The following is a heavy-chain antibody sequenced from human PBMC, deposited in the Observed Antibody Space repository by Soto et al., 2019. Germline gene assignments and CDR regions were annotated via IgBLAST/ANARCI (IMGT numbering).Heavy chain of an antibody. Sequence: TGGSLRLSCAASGFTFSSYGMHWVRQAPGKGLEWVAIIWSDGSQKDYGDAVKGRFTISRDNTKNTIYLQMNSLRVDDTAVYYCARDDSSGWTQDYWGQGTLVTVSS. CDR1: GFTFSSYG. J-gene: IGHJ4*02. V-gene: IGHV3-33*01. CDR3: ARDDSSGWTQDY. D-gene: IGHD6-19*01. CDR2: IWSDGSQK.